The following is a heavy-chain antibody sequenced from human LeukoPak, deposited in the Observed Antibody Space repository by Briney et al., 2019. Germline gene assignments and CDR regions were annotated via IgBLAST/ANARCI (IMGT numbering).Heavy chain of an antibody. J-gene: IGHJ4*02. CDR3: ARHRTSGWGLDY. D-gene: IGHD6-19*01. CDR2: IYYSGST. V-gene: IGHV4-59*08. CDR1: GGSIRSYS. Sequence: PSETLSLTCTVPGGSIRSYSWSWIRQPPGEGLEWIGFIYYSGSTNYNPSLKSRVTISVDTSKNQFSLKVNSVTAADTAGYYCARHRTSGWGLDYWGQGTLVTVSS.